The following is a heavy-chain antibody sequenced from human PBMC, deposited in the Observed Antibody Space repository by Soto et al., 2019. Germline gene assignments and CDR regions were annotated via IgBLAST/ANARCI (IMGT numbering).Heavy chain of an antibody. CDR1: GGSISTGGYY. J-gene: IGHJ3*02. CDR3: ATVLLELHDAFDI. CDR2: IYHSGMT. Sequence: QVQLQETGPGLVKTSQTLFLTCTVSGGSISTGGYYWSWIRLHPGRGLEWIGYIYHSGMTFSNPSLKSRVAISIDPSKNMCPLKLSAVTAADTAVYYCATVLLELHDAFDICGQVTMVSVSS. V-gene: IGHV4-31*03. D-gene: IGHD1-7*01.